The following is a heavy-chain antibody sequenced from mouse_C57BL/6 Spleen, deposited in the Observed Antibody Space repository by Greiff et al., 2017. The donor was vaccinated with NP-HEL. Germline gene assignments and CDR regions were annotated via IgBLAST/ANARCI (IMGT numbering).Heavy chain of an antibody. J-gene: IGHJ4*01. CDR2: ILPGSGST. CDR3: ARGGIYYDYDENAMDY. CDR1: GYTFTGYW. V-gene: IGHV1-9*01. D-gene: IGHD2-4*01. Sequence: QVQLQQSGAELMKPGASVKLSCKATGYTFTGYWIEWVKQRPGHGLEWIGEILPGSGSTNYNEKFKGKATFTADTSSNTAYMQLSSLTTEDSAIYYCARGGIYYDYDENAMDYWGQGTSVTVSS.